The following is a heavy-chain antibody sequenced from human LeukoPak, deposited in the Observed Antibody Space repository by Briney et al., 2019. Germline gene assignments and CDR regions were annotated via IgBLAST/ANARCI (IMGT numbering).Heavy chain of an antibody. CDR1: GFTFSTYA. V-gene: IGHV3-48*01. D-gene: IGHD2-15*01. CDR3: ARDLEEHCSGGSCSLFDY. J-gene: IGHJ4*02. Sequence: GGSLRLSCAASGFTFSTYAMDWVRQAPGKGLEWVSYLSSSSSVIYHADSVKGRFTISRDNAKNSLYLQMNSLRTEDTAVYYCARDLEEHCSGGSCSLFDYWGQGTLVTVSS. CDR2: LSSSSSVI.